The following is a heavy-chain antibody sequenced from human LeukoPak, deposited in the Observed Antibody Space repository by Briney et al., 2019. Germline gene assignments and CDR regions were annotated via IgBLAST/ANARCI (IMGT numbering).Heavy chain of an antibody. J-gene: IGHJ4*02. CDR3: ARGGWLQFHYFDY. CDR1: GGTFSSYA. V-gene: IGHV1-69*05. CDR2: IIPIFGTA. D-gene: IGHD5-24*01. Sequence: ASVKVSCKASGGTFSSYAISWVRQAPGQGLEWMGGIIPIFGTANYAQKFQGRVTITTDESTCTAYMELSSLRSEDTAVYYCARGGWLQFHYFDYWGQGTLVTVSS.